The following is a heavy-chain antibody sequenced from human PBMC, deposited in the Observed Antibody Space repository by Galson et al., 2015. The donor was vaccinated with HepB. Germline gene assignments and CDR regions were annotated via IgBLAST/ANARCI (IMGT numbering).Heavy chain of an antibody. CDR1: GFSLTSTGMS. CDR3: ARSNVTFGSSGWYSENDF. CDR2: IDWDDNE. D-gene: IGHD6-19*01. Sequence: PALVKPTQTLTLTCTFSGFSLTSTGMSVSWIRQPPGKALEWLALIDWDDNEYYSTSLRTRLTTSKDTSKNHVVLTMTNMDPVDTATYYCARSNVTFGSSGWYSENDFWGQGALVTVSS. J-gene: IGHJ4*02. V-gene: IGHV2-70*01.